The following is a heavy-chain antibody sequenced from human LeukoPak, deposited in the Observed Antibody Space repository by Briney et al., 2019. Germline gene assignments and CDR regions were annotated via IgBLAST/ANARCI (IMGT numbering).Heavy chain of an antibody. D-gene: IGHD3-10*01. Sequence: PSETLSLTCTVSGGSISSYYWSWIRQPAGKGLEWIGRIYTSGSTNYNPSLKSRVTMSVDTSKSQFSLKLSSVTAADTAVYYCARDTITMVQGVWAFDIWGQGTMVTVSS. J-gene: IGHJ3*02. V-gene: IGHV4-4*07. CDR3: ARDTITMVQGVWAFDI. CDR1: GGSISSYY. CDR2: IYTSGST.